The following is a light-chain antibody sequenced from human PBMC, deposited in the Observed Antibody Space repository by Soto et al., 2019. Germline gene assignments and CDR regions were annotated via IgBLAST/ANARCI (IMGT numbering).Light chain of an antibody. V-gene: IGKV1-5*03. Sequence: DIQMTQSPSTLSASVGDRVTITCRASQSISSWLAWYQQKPGKAPKLLIYKASSLESGVPSRFSGSGSGTEFTLTISSLQPDDFATYYCQQYNNYREYTFGQGTKLEIK. CDR1: QSISSW. CDR3: QQYNNYREYT. J-gene: IGKJ2*01. CDR2: KAS.